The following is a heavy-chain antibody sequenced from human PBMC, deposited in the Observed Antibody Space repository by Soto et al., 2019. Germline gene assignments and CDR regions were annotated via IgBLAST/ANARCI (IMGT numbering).Heavy chain of an antibody. CDR3: ARAGEYGGPDY. V-gene: IGHV1-69*02. CDR2: IIPILGIA. CDR1: GGTFSSYT. D-gene: IGHD3-16*01. J-gene: IGHJ4*02. Sequence: QVQLVQSGAEVKKPGSSVKVSCKASGGTFSSYTISWVRQAPGQGLEWMGRIIPILGIANYAQKFQGRVTITADKSTSPAYMELSSLRSEDTAVYYCARAGEYGGPDYWGQGTLVTVSS.